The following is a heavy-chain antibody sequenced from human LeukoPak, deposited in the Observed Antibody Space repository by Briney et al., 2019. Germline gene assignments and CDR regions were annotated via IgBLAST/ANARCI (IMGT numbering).Heavy chain of an antibody. J-gene: IGHJ5*02. V-gene: IGHV4-34*01. Sequence: SETLSLTCAVYGGSFSGYYWSWIRQPPGKGLEWIGEINHSGSTNYNPSLESRVTISVDTSKNQLSLKLSSVTAADTAVYYCARGRQHIVVVTADRGWFDPWGQGTLVTVSS. CDR2: INHSGST. CDR1: GGSFSGYY. D-gene: IGHD2-21*02. CDR3: ARGRQHIVVVTADRGWFDP.